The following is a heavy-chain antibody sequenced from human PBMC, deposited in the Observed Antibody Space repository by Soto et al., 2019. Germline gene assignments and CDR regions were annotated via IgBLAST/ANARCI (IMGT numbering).Heavy chain of an antibody. CDR2: INAGIGST. J-gene: IGHJ4*02. CDR3: ARGPAGYYDSTGYYPYYLAY. CDR1: GYTFTSYT. D-gene: IGHD3-22*01. V-gene: IGHV1-3*01. Sequence: ASVKVSCKASGYTFTSYTMHWVRQAPGQRLEWMGWINAGIGSTKYSQNLQDRVTITRDTSASTAYMELSSLRSEDTAVYYCARGPAGYYDSTGYYPYYLAYWSQRTFVIGSS.